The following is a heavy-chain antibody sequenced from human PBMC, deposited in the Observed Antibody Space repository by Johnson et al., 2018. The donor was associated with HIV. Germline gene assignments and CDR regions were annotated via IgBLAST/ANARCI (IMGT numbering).Heavy chain of an antibody. V-gene: IGHV3-7*01. J-gene: IGHJ3*02. CDR1: GFTFSTYW. CDR2: IKQDGSEK. CDR3: AREESIVVVIAIQAFDI. Sequence: VQLVESGGGVVQPGKSLRLSCAASGFTFSTYWMSWVRQAPGKGLEWVANIKQDGSEKYYVDSVKGRFTISRDNAKNTLYLQMNSLRAEDTAVYYCAREESIVVVIAIQAFDIWGQGTMVTVSS. D-gene: IGHD2-21*01.